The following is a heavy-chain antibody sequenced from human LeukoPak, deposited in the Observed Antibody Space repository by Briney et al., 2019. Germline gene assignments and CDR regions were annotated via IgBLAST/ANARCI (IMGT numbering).Heavy chain of an antibody. V-gene: IGHV3-23*01. Sequence: GGSLRLSCAASGFSFNTDAMTWVRQAPGKGLQWVSAISGSGGDTYYDDSVKGRFTISRDNSKNMLYLQMNSLRAEDTAVYYCARDSSGWSKNYWGQGTLVTVAS. J-gene: IGHJ4*02. CDR2: ISGSGGDT. CDR1: GFSFNTDA. CDR3: ARDSSGWSKNY. D-gene: IGHD6-19*01.